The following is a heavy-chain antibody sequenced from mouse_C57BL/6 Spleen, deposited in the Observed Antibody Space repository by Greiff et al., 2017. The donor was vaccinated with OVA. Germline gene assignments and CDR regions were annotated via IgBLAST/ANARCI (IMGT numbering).Heavy chain of an antibody. D-gene: IGHD1-1*01. CDR2: IYPGDGDT. Sequence: VQLQQSGPELVKPGASVKISCKASGYAFSSSWMNWVKQRPGKGLEWIGRIYPGDGDTNYNGKFKGKATLTADKSSSTAYMQLSSLTSDDSAVYFCARWYYYGSSYYFDYWGQGTTLTVSS. CDR1: GYAFSSSW. V-gene: IGHV1-82*01. J-gene: IGHJ2*01. CDR3: ARWYYYGSSYYFDY.